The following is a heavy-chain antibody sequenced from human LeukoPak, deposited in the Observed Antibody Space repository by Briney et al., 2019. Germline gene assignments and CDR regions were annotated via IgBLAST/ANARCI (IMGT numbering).Heavy chain of an antibody. CDR1: GFTFSSYS. Sequence: PGGSLRLSCAASGFTFSSYSMNWVRQAPGKGLEWVSSISSSSSYIYYADSVKGRFTISRDNAKNSLYLQMNSLRAEDTAVYYCARARLRFLVWFPHDQHYYYGMDVWGQGTTVTVSS. CDR2: ISSSSSYI. V-gene: IGHV3-21*01. J-gene: IGHJ6*02. CDR3: ARARLRFLVWFPHDQHYYYGMDV. D-gene: IGHD3-3*01.